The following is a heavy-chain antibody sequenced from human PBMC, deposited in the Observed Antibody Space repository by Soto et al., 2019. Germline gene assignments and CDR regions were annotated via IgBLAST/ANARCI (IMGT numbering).Heavy chain of an antibody. CDR1: GITFSSYN. Sequence: DVQLVQSGGGLVKPGRSLRLSCAASGITFSSYNMNWVRQAPGKGLEWVSSISTTGSHIYYADSVKGRFTISRDNAKNSLFLQMNSLRAEDTAVYYCAGRYYYDSNGYPVDYWGQGTLVTVSS. J-gene: IGHJ4*02. V-gene: IGHV3-21*01. CDR2: ISTTGSHI. D-gene: IGHD3-22*01. CDR3: AGRYYYDSNGYPVDY.